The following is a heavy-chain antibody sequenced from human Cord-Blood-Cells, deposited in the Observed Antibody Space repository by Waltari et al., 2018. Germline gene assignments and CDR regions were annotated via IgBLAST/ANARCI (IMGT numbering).Heavy chain of an antibody. D-gene: IGHD5-18*01. V-gene: IGHV4-59*01. Sequence: QVQLQESAPGLVKPSETLSLTCTFPGCSLSSYSWSWSRQPPGKGLEWIGYIYYSASTNYNPSLKSRVTISVDTSKNQFSLKLSSVTAADTAVYYCARGDVGYSYGYFDYWGQGTLVTVSS. CDR1: GCSLSSYS. CDR3: ARGDVGYSYGYFDY. J-gene: IGHJ4*02. CDR2: IYYSAST.